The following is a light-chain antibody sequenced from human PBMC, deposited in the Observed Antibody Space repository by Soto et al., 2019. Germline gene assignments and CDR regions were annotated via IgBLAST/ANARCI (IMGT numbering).Light chain of an antibody. Sequence: IKMTQSPSSLSVSLGDRVTITCRASQTISSWLAWYQQKPGKAPKLLIYKASTLKSGVPSRFSGSGSGTEFTLTISSLQPEDFATYYCQQYTSYSEAFGQGTKVDIK. CDR1: QTISSW. V-gene: IGKV1-5*03. J-gene: IGKJ1*01. CDR3: QQYTSYSEA. CDR2: KAS.